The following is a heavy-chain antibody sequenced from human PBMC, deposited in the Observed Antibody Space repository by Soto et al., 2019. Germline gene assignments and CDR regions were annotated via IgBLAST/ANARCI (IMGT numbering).Heavy chain of an antibody. CDR2: ITSDTNTI. J-gene: IGHJ4*02. V-gene: IGHV3-48*02. CDR3: ARSVEGHFDY. CDR1: GFSFSIYS. Sequence: PGGSLRLSCAASGFSFSIYSMNWVRQAPGKGLEWSSYITSDTNTIKYADSVKGRFTISRDNAKNSLYLQMNSLRDEDTAVYYCARSVEGHFDYWGQGTVVTV.